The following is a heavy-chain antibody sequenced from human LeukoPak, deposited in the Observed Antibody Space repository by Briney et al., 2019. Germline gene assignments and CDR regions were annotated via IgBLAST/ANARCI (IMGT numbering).Heavy chain of an antibody. V-gene: IGHV3-21*01. D-gene: IGHD3-22*01. J-gene: IGHJ4*02. CDR3: ARVEPHHYYDSSGYYYAFDY. CDR1: GFTFSSYS. CDR2: ISSSSSYI. Sequence: PGGSLRLSCAASGFTFSSYSMNWVRQAPWKGLEWVSSISSSSSYIYYADSVKGRFTISRDNAKNSLYLQMNSLRAEDTAVYYCARVEPHHYYDSSGYYYAFDYWGQGTLVTVSS.